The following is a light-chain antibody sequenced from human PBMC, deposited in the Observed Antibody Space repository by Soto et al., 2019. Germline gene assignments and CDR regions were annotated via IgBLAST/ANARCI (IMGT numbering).Light chain of an antibody. CDR1: QSVSSY. V-gene: IGKV3-20*01. CDR2: DAS. J-gene: IGKJ1*01. CDR3: QQYGSSPPWT. Sequence: EIVMTQSPATLSVSPGEGATLSCRASQSVSSYLAWYQQKPGQAPRLLIYDASNRATGIPARFSGSGSGTDFTLTISRLEPEDFAVYYCQQYGSSPPWTFGQGTKVDIK.